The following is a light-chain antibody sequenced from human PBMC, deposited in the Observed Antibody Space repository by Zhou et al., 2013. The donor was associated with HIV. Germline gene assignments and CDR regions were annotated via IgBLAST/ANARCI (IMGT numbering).Light chain of an antibody. CDR3: QQYKGT. CDR2: KAS. Sequence: DIQMTQSPSTLSASVGDRVTIACRASQYISTWLAWYQHKPGKVPKLLIYKASTLETGVPSRFSGSGSGTEFTLTINSLQPDDFATYYCQQYKGTFGQGTKVEIK. V-gene: IGKV1-5*03. J-gene: IGKJ1*01. CDR1: QYISTW.